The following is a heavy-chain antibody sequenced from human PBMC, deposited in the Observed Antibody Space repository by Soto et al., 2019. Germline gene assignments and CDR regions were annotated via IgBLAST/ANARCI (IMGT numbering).Heavy chain of an antibody. CDR1: GASITTYY. J-gene: IGHJ5*02. V-gene: IGHV4-59*01. CDR2: ISYSGST. Sequence: NPSETLSLTCSVSGASITTYYWSWIRQPPGKGLEWIGSISYSGSTKYNPPLESRVMISLDTSKNQFSLRLTSVTAADTALYYCARDWDSSGLFDPWGQGALVTVSS. CDR3: ARDWDSSGLFDP. D-gene: IGHD3-10*01.